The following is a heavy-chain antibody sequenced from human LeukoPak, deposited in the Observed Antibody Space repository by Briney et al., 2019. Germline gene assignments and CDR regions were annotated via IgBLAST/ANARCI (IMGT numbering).Heavy chain of an antibody. Sequence: SETLSLTCTVSGGSISSYYWSWIRQPPGKGLEWIGYIYYSGSTNYNPSLKSRVTISVDTSKNQFSLKLSSVTAADTAVYYCARGWEVNDYGDYYNWFDPWGQGTLVTVSS. CDR3: ARGWEVNDYGDYYNWFDP. J-gene: IGHJ5*02. V-gene: IGHV4-59*12. D-gene: IGHD4-17*01. CDR2: IYYSGST. CDR1: GGSISSYY.